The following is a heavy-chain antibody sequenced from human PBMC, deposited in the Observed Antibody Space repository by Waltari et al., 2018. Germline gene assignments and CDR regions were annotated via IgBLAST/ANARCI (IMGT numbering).Heavy chain of an antibody. J-gene: IGHJ6*03. D-gene: IGHD4-17*01. Sequence: QVQLVESGGGVVQPGGSLRLSCAASGFTFSSYGMPWVRQAPGKGLEWVAFIRYERSNKYYADSVKGRFTISRDNSKNTLYLQMNSLRAVDTAVYYCAKDYGDYNYYYYMDVWGKGTTVTVSS. CDR3: AKDYGDYNYYYYMDV. CDR1: GFTFSSYG. CDR2: IRYERSNK. V-gene: IGHV3-30*02.